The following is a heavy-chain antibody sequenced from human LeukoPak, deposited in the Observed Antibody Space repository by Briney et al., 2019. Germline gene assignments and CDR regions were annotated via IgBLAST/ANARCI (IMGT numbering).Heavy chain of an antibody. CDR3: ARDLSGVTGYTYGRGIDY. CDR2: IKKGGSEK. V-gene: IGHV3-7*01. Sequence: GGTLRLSCAASGFTFSSYWMSWVRQAPGKGLEWVANIKKGGSEKYYVDSVKGRFTIARDNAKTSLYLQMNSLRAEDTAVYYCARDLSGVTGYTYGRGIDYWGQGTLVTVSS. J-gene: IGHJ4*02. D-gene: IGHD5-18*01. CDR1: GFTFSSYW.